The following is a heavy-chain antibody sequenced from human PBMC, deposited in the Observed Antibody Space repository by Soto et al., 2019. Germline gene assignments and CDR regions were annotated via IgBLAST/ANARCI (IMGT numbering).Heavy chain of an antibody. CDR2: INPNSGGT. CDR1: GDALPGYY. J-gene: IGHJ6*02. Sequence: GASVKVSCKASGDALPGYYMHWVRQAPGQGLEWMGWINPNSGGTNYAQKFQGWVTMTRDTSISTAYMELSRLRSDDTAVYYCARSDILTGYSNGMDVWGQGTRVTVSS. D-gene: IGHD3-9*01. V-gene: IGHV1-2*04. CDR3: ARSDILTGYSNGMDV.